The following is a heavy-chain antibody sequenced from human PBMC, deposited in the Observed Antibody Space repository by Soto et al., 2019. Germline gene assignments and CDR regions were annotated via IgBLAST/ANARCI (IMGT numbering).Heavy chain of an antibody. J-gene: IGHJ4*02. Sequence: VQLVQSGAEVKKPGASVKVSCKASGYTFTSYAMHWVRQAPGQRLEWMGWINAGNGNTKYSQKFQGRVTITRDTSASTAYMELSSLRSEDTAVYYCARSVITFGGVIVHFDYWGQGTLVTVSS. CDR3: ARSVITFGGVIVHFDY. D-gene: IGHD3-16*02. CDR1: GYTFTSYA. CDR2: INAGNGNT. V-gene: IGHV1-3*01.